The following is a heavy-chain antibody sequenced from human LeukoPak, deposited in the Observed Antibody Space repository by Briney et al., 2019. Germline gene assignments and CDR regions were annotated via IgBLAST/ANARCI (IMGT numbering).Heavy chain of an antibody. D-gene: IGHD6-6*01. V-gene: IGHV4-39*07. J-gene: IGHJ4*02. CDR3: ARGKWKWGAARPHFDY. CDR1: GGSISSSSYY. CDR2: IYYSGST. Sequence: SETLSLTCTVSGGSISSSSYYWGWIRQPPGTGLEWIGSIYYSGSTYYNPSLKSRVTISVDTSKNQFSLKLSSVTAADTAVYYCARGKWKWGAARPHFDYWGQGTLVTVSS.